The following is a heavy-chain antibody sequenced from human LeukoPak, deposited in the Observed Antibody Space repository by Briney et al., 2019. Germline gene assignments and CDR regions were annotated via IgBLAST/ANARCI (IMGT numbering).Heavy chain of an antibody. V-gene: IGHV1-69*13. J-gene: IGHJ4*02. D-gene: IGHD3-22*01. CDR3: ARGGDSSGYYYTFDY. CDR2: IIPIFGTA. CDR1: GGTFSSYA. Sequence: GASVKVSCKASGGTFSSYAISWVRQAPGQGLEWMGGIIPIFGTANYAQKFQGRVTITADESTSTAYMELSSLRSEDTAVYYCARGGDSSGYYYTFDYWGQGTLVTVSS.